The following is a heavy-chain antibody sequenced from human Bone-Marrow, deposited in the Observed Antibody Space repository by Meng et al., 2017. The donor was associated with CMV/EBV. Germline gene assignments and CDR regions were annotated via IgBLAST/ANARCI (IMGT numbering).Heavy chain of an antibody. CDR2: IYGSGST. Sequence: TLSLTCSVSGGSFSDYYWTWIRQPPGKGLEWIGYIYGSGSTNYNPSLKTRVTISVDTSNRHFSLKLSSVTATDTAVYYCAREQWLAHYFDYWGQGALVTVSS. V-gene: IGHV4-59*01. D-gene: IGHD6-19*01. J-gene: IGHJ4*02. CDR3: AREQWLAHYFDY. CDR1: GGSFSDYY.